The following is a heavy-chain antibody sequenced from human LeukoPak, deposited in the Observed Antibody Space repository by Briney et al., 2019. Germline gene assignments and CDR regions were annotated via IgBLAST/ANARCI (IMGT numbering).Heavy chain of an antibody. V-gene: IGHV3-23*01. CDR1: QFTFSNYA. J-gene: IGHJ2*01. CDR2: ISGRGNTT. D-gene: IGHD2-15*01. Sequence: GGSLRLSFAASQFTFSNYAMSWVRQAPGKGLEWVSAISGRGNTTYFGDSVTGRFTISRDSPKNTVYLQMNSLSAEDTAVYYCAKGPAPYCSGGSCYSPHWYFDLWGRGTLVTVSS. CDR3: AKGPAPYCSGGSCYSPHWYFDL.